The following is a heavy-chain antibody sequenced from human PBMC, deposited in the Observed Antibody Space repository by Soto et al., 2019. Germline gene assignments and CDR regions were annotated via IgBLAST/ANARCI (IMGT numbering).Heavy chain of an antibody. J-gene: IGHJ3*02. CDR2: ISYDGSNK. Sequence: GGSLRLSCAASGFTFSSYAMHWVRQAPGKGLEWVAVISYDGSNKYYADSVKGRFTISRDNSKNTLYLQMNSLRAEDTAVYYCARGTYYYDSSGYDAFDIWGQGTMVTVSS. CDR3: ARGTYYYDSSGYDAFDI. D-gene: IGHD3-22*01. V-gene: IGHV3-30-3*01. CDR1: GFTFSSYA.